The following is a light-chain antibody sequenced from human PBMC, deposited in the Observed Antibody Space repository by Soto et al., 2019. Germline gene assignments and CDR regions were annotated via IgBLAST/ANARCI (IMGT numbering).Light chain of an antibody. J-gene: IGLJ2*01. Sequence: QPVLTQPPSVSGAPGQRVTISCTGLSSNIGAGYDVHWYQQLPGTSPKLLIYGNSNQPSGVPDRFSGSKDGTSASLAITGLQAEHEADYYCQFYDSSLSGYVVFGGGSKLTVL. V-gene: IGLV1-40*01. CDR1: SSNIGAGYD. CDR3: QFYDSSLSGYVV. CDR2: GNS.